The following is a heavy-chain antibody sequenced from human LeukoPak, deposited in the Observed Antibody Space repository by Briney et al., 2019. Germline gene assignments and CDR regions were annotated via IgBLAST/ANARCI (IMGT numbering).Heavy chain of an antibody. D-gene: IGHD2-21*02. CDR2: IIPIFGTA. CDR1: GGTFSSYA. J-gene: IGHJ4*02. Sequence: ASVKVSCKASGGTFSSYAISWVRQAPGQGLEWMGGIIPIFGTANYAQKFQGRVTITTDESTSTAYMELSSLRSEDTAVYYCARDGVVTARGYFDYWGQGTLVTVSS. CDR3: ARDGVVTARGYFDY. V-gene: IGHV1-69*05.